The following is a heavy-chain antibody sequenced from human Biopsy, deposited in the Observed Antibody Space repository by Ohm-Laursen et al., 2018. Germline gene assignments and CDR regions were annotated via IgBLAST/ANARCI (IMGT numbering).Heavy chain of an antibody. CDR1: DDSIRNFY. V-gene: IGHV4-59*08. D-gene: IGHD3-3*01. J-gene: IGHJ3*01. CDR3: ARLGNFWNAEDGLDL. CDR2: APYSGYT. Sequence: SDTLSLTCTVSDDSIRNFYWTWIRQPPGQGLEWIGHAPYSGYTNYNPSLKSRVTISVDTSKNHFSLNLRSVTAADTAVYSCARLGNFWNAEDGLDLWGLGTMVTVSS.